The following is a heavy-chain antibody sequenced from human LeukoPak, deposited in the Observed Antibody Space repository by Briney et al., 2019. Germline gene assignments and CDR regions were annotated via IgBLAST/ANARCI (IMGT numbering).Heavy chain of an antibody. Sequence: EASVKVSCKASGYTFTAYYMHWVRQAPGQGLEWVGWINPHTGGTNYAQKFQGRVTMTRDTSISTAYMELSRLRSDDTAVYYCARPYCSGGSCYDFFDYWGQGTLVTVSS. V-gene: IGHV1-2*02. J-gene: IGHJ4*02. D-gene: IGHD2-15*01. CDR2: INPHTGGT. CDR1: GYTFTAYY. CDR3: ARPYCSGGSCYDFFDY.